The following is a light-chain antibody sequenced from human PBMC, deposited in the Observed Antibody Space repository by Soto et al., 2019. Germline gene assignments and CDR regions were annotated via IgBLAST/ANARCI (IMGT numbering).Light chain of an antibody. J-gene: IGKJ1*01. Sequence: EIVLTQSPATLSLSPGDTGTLSCRASQSVISNSLVWYQQKPGQVPRLLIYGASNRATGIPDRFSGSGSGTDITLTISRLEPEDFAVYFCQQYGTSPWTFGQGTKVDIK. V-gene: IGKV3-20*01. CDR1: QSVISNS. CDR3: QQYGTSPWT. CDR2: GAS.